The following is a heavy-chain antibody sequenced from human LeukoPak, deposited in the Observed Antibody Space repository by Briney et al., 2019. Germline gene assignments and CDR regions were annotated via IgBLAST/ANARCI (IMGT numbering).Heavy chain of an antibody. Sequence: WGTLRFSCAASGFTFSDNYMIWLPQAPGKGLKWVSYVSSSGTTIYYADSVKGRFTISRDNAKNSLYLQMNSLRAEDTAVYYCARRRFDPWGQGTLVTVSS. CDR1: GFTFSDNY. CDR3: ARRRFDP. CDR2: VSSSGTTI. J-gene: IGHJ5*02. V-gene: IGHV3-11*01.